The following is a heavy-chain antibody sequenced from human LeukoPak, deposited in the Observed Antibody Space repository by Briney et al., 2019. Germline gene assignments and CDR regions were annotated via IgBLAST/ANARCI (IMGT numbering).Heavy chain of an antibody. CDR2: IWYDGSNK. Sequence: PGRSLRLSCAASGFTFSSYGMHWVRQAPGKGLEWVAVIWYDGSNKYYADSVKGRFTISRDNSKNTLYLQMNSLRAEDTAVYYCARGLSRDFWSGLYDAFDIWGQGTMVTVSS. V-gene: IGHV3-33*01. D-gene: IGHD3-3*01. J-gene: IGHJ3*02. CDR3: ARGLSRDFWSGLYDAFDI. CDR1: GFTFSSYG.